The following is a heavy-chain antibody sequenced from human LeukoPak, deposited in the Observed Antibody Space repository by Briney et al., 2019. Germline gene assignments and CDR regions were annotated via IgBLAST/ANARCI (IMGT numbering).Heavy chain of an antibody. CDR3: ARDVAVAGTANYYYYGMDV. V-gene: IGHV3-7*03. CDR2: IKQDGSEK. D-gene: IGHD6-19*01. CDR1: GFTFSSFW. J-gene: IGHJ6*04. Sequence: GGSLRLSCAASGFTFSSFWMSWVRQAPGKGLEWVANIKQDGSEKYYVDSVKGRFTISRDNAKNSLYLQMNSLRAEDTAVYYCARDVAVAGTANYYYYGMDVWGKGTTVTVSS.